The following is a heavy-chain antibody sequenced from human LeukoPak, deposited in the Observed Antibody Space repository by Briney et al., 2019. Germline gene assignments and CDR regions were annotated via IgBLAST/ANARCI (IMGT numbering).Heavy chain of an antibody. Sequence: GASVKVSCKASGYTFTSYGISWVRQAPGQGLEWMGWISAYNGNTNYAQKLQGRVTMTTDTSTSTAYMELRSLRSDDTAVYYCARGYHYYYGSGAPSGMDVWGQGTTVTVSS. CDR2: ISAYNGNT. J-gene: IGHJ6*02. CDR1: GYTFTSYG. CDR3: ARGYHYYYGSGAPSGMDV. V-gene: IGHV1-18*01. D-gene: IGHD3-10*01.